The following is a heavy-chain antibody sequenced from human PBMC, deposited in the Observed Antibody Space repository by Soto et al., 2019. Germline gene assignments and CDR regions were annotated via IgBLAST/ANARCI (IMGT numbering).Heavy chain of an antibody. CDR2: ISGSGGSA. V-gene: IGHV3-23*01. Sequence: GPIRHRNAVSGVTIVDFAVSRISKEPGKGLEWVSAISGSGGSAYYADSVKGRFTISRDNSKNTLYLQMNSLRAEDTAVYYFAKGPRLTWLLPLLGIWGQGPSGTGS. D-gene: IGHD3-22*01. CDR3: AKGPRLTWLLPLLGI. J-gene: IGHJ6*02. CDR1: GVTIVDFA.